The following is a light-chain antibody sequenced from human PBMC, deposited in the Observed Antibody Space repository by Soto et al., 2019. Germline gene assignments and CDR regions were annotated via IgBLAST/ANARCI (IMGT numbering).Light chain of an antibody. J-gene: IGLJ2*01. CDR3: CSYAGTYTFVV. CDR2: DVN. Sequence: QSALTQPRSVSGSPGQSVTISCTGTSSDVGGYNCVSWYQQHPGKAPKLMIYDVNKRPSGVPDRFSGSKSVNTASLTISGLQTEDEADYYCCSYAGTYTFVVFGGGTKVTVL. CDR1: SSDVGGYNC. V-gene: IGLV2-11*01.